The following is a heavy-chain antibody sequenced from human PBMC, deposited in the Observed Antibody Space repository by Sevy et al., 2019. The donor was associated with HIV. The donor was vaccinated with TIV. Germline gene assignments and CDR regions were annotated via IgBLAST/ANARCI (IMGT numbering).Heavy chain of an antibody. Sequence: GGSLRLSCAASGFTFRNYAMSWVRQAPGKGLEWVSALSGTGGSTYYADSVKGRFTISRDNSKNTLYLQMTSLRVEDTAVYYCAKDLDIVAVAAAIRLSYWGQGTLVTVSS. CDR1: GFTFRNYA. J-gene: IGHJ4*02. CDR2: LSGTGGST. CDR3: AKDLDIVAVAAAIRLSY. V-gene: IGHV3-23*01. D-gene: IGHD2-2*01.